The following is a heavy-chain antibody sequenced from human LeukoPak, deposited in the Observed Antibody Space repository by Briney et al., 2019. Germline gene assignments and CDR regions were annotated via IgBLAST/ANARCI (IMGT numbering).Heavy chain of an antibody. V-gene: IGHV4-4*02. D-gene: IGHD3-3*01. J-gene: IGHJ6*03. CDR2: IFHSGST. CDR1: GGSITSIHW. CDR3: AKSGYSDFWSGILDGSMLYYMDV. Sequence: SGTLSLTCAVSGGSITSIHWWSWVRQPPGKGLEWIGEIFHSGSTNYNPSLKSRVTISVDKSKNQFSLRLNSVTAADTAVYYCAKSGYSDFWSGILDGSMLYYMDVWGKGTSVTVSS.